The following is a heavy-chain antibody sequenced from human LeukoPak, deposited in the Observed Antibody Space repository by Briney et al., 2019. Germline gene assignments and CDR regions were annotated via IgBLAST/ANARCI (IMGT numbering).Heavy chain of an antibody. Sequence: GASVKVSCKASGYTFTGYYMHWVRQAPGQGLEWMGWINPNSGGTNYAQKFQGRVTMTRDTSISTAYMELSRLRSEDTAVYYCATIDGHYDSSGYWGQGTLVIVSS. V-gene: IGHV1-2*02. CDR1: GYTFTGYY. CDR3: ATIDGHYDSSGY. CDR2: INPNSGGT. D-gene: IGHD3-22*01. J-gene: IGHJ4*02.